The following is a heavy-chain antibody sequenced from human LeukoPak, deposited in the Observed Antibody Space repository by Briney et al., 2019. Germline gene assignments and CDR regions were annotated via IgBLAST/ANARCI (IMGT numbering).Heavy chain of an antibody. CDR1: GFTFSSYA. CDR2: ISGSGGST. D-gene: IGHD3-3*01. Sequence: GGSLRLSCAASGFTFSSYAMSWVRQAPGKGLEWVSAISGSGGSTYYADSVKGRFTISRDNSKNTLYLQMNSLRAEDTAVYYCAKDPSHYDFWSGYYSPYFDYWGQGTPVTVSS. J-gene: IGHJ4*02. V-gene: IGHV3-23*01. CDR3: AKDPSHYDFWSGYYSPYFDY.